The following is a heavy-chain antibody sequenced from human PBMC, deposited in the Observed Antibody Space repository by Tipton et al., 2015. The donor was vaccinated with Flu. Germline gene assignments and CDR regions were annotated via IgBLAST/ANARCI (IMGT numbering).Heavy chain of an antibody. D-gene: IGHD2-21*01. CDR3: ATPQQLNIVGLN. CDR2: IYPGDFDT. CDR1: GYSFSTYW. Sequence: VQLVQSGAEVKKPGESLKISCKGSGYSFSTYWIGWVRQMPGKGLEWMGIIYPGDFDTRYSPSFQGQVTISVDKSISTAYLQWSGLSASDTAMYYCATPQQLNIVGLNWGQGTLVTVSS. V-gene: IGHV5-51*01. J-gene: IGHJ4*02.